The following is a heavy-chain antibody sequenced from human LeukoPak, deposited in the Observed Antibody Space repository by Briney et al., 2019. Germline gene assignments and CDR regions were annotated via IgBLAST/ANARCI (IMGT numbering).Heavy chain of an antibody. CDR1: GASISSGDYH. V-gene: IGHV4-30-4*08. CDR2: IYSSGSI. CDR3: ATRFSGRPFDP. Sequence: SETLSLICTVSGASISSGDYHWTWIRQPPGKGLEWIGYIYSSGSIYYDPSLKSRVSITVDTSKNHFSLQLTSVTAADTAVYYCATRFSGRPFDPWGQGTLVTVSS. J-gene: IGHJ5*02. D-gene: IGHD1-26*01.